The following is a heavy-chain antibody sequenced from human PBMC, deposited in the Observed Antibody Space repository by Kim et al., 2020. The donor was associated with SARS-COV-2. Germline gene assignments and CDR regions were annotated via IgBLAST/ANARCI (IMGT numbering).Heavy chain of an antibody. CDR3: ARRGPNNLRDYYMDV. Sequence: SETLSLTCAVYGGSFSGYYWSWIRQPLGKGLEWIGEINHSGSTNYNPSLKSRVTISVDTSKNQFSLKLSSVTAADTAVYYCARRGPNNLRDYYMDVWGKGTTVTVSS. CDR1: GGSFSGYY. V-gene: IGHV4-34*01. CDR2: INHSGST. J-gene: IGHJ6*03. D-gene: IGHD1-1*01.